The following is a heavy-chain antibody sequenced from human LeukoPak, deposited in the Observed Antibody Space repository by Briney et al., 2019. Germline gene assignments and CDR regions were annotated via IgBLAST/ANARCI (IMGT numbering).Heavy chain of an antibody. J-gene: IGHJ5*02. CDR1: GGSVSSSSYY. D-gene: IGHD7-27*01. CDR2: ISYSGTN. CDR3: ASLGTLRS. Sequence: PSETLSLTCTVSGGSVSSSSYYWGWIRQPPGKGLEWIGSISYSGTNYNNPSLKYRVSISIGTSKNHFSMRLTSVTAADTAMYYCASLGTLRSWGQGTLVTVSS. V-gene: IGHV4-39*02.